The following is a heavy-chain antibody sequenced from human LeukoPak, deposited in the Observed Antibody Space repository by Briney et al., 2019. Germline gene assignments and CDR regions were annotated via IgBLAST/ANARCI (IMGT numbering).Heavy chain of an antibody. CDR3: ARSGGWGIY. Sequence: PSETLSLTCTVSGYSISSGYYWGWIRQPPGKGLEWIGEVNHSGSTNYNPSLKSRVTISLDTSKNQFSLKLSSVTAADTAVYYCARSGGWGIYWGQGTLVTVSS. V-gene: IGHV4-38-2*02. J-gene: IGHJ4*02. CDR2: VNHSGST. D-gene: IGHD6-19*01. CDR1: GYSISSGYY.